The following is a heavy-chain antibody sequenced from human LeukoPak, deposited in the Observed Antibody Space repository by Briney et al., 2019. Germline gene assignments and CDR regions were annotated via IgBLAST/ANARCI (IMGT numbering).Heavy chain of an antibody. CDR1: DGSIRSYY. V-gene: IGHV4-59*08. J-gene: IGHJ4*02. Sequence: SETLSLTCTVSDGSIRSYYWSWIRQPPGKGLEWIGYIYYSGSTNYNPSLKSRVTISVDTSKNQFSLKLSSVTAADTAVYYCARHGTSYWFGESELDYWGQGTLVTVSS. CDR3: ARHGTSYWFGESELDY. D-gene: IGHD3-10*01. CDR2: IYYSGST.